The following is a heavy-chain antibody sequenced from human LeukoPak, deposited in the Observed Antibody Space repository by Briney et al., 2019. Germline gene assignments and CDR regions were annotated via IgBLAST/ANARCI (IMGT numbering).Heavy chain of an antibody. J-gene: IGHJ4*02. V-gene: IGHV1-46*01. Sequence: ASVKVSCKASGYTFTSYYMHCVRQAPGQGLEWMGIINPSGGSTSYAQKFQGRVTMTRDMSTSTVYMELSSLRSEDTAVYYCARVGYYDFWSGYYMSPPWDYWGQGTLVTVSS. CDR1: GYTFTSYY. CDR3: ARVGYYDFWSGYYMSPPWDY. D-gene: IGHD3-3*01. CDR2: INPSGGST.